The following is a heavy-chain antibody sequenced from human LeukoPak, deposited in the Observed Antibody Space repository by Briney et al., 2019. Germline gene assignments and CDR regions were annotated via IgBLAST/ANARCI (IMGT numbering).Heavy chain of an antibody. J-gene: IGHJ4*02. V-gene: IGHV4-30-4*01. CDR2: IYYSGST. D-gene: IGHD2-21*02. CDR3: AKDYAVVLTAIPCYFDY. Sequence: TSQTLSLTCTVSGGSISSGDYYWSWIRQPPGKGLEWIGYIYYSGSTYYNPSLKSRVTISVDTSKNQFSLKLSSVTAADTAVYYCAKDYAVVLTAIPCYFDYWGQGTLVTVSS. CDR1: GGSISSGDYY.